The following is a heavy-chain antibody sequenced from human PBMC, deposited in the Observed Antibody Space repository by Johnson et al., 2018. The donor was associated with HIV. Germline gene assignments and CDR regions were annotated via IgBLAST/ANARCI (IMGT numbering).Heavy chain of an antibody. J-gene: IGHJ3*02. CDR2: ISYGVRNK. CDR1: GFTFSTYA. Sequence: QEQLVESGGGVVQPERSLRLSCAASGFTFSTYAMHWVRQAPGKGLEWVACISYGVRNKHYAGSGKGRFTLSRDNAKNSLYLQMTSLRAEDTAGYYCAREDSSGWLGVGAFDIWGQGTMVAVSS. D-gene: IGHD6-19*01. CDR3: AREDSSGWLGVGAFDI. V-gene: IGHV3-30*04.